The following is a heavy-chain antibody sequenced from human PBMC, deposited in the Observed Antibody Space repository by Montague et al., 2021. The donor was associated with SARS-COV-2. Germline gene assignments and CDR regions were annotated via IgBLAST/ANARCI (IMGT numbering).Heavy chain of an antibody. CDR3: AKDGNCSGNSCPGYFHR. V-gene: IGHV3-23*01. D-gene: IGHD2-2*01. CDR1: GFTSTSYV. CDR2: VTGSGGST. Sequence: SLRLSCAASGFTSTSYVMSWVRQAPGKGLEWVSAVTGSGGSTFYADSVKGRFTISRDNSKNTLHLQMDSLRAEDKAVYYCAKDGNCSGNSCPGYFHRWGQGTLVTVSS. J-gene: IGHJ1*01.